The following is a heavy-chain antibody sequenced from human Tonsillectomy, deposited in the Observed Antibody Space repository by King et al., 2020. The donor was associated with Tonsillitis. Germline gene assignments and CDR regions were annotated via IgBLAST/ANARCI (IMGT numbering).Heavy chain of an antibody. D-gene: IGHD3-3*01. CDR1: GFTFDDYA. CDR2: ISWNSGGT. Sequence: VQLVESGGGLVQPGRSLRLSCAASGFTFDDYAMHWVRQAPGKGLEWVSGISWNSGGTGYADSVKGRFTISRDNAKNSLYLQMNSLRAEDTALYYWAKDTRGLYDFWTGSFDYWGQGTLVTVSS. CDR3: AKDTRGLYDFWTGSFDY. V-gene: IGHV3-9*01. J-gene: IGHJ4*02.